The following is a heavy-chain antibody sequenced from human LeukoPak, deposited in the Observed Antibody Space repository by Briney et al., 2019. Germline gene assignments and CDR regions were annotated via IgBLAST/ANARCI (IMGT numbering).Heavy chain of an antibody. CDR1: GFTFSSFG. V-gene: IGHV3-30*03. Sequence: QPGRSLRLSCAASGFTFSSFGMHWVRQAPGKGLEWVAVISKDGTDKFYGDSVKGRFTISRDNSKDTLYLQMNSLRAEDTAVYYCAREDGWSRTSFDYWGQGTRVTVSS. D-gene: IGHD6-19*01. J-gene: IGHJ4*02. CDR3: AREDGWSRTSFDY. CDR2: ISKDGTDK.